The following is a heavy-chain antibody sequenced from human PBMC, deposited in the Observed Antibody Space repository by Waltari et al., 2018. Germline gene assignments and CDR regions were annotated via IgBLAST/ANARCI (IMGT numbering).Heavy chain of an antibody. CDR2: IKQDGSEK. Sequence: EVQLVDSGGGLVQPGGSLRLSCAAPGFTFRSYWMSWVRQAPGKGLEWVANIKQDGSEKYYVDSVKGRFTISRDNAKNSLYLQMNSLRAEDTAVYYCARDEGLSWFDPWGQGTLVIVSS. CDR1: GFTFRSYW. J-gene: IGHJ5*02. D-gene: IGHD6-19*01. CDR3: ARDEGLSWFDP. V-gene: IGHV3-7*01.